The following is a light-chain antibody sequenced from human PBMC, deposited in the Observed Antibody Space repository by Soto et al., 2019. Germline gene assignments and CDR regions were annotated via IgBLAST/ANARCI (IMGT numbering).Light chain of an antibody. V-gene: IGLV2-8*01. CDR2: EVT. Sequence: QSALTQPPSASGSPGQSVTISCTGSSRDVGAYNFVSWYQHQPGKAPKVIIYEVTKRPSGVPDRFSGSKSGNTASLTVSELQAEDEADYYCSSYAGSETLVFGGGTKVTVL. CDR3: SSYAGSETLV. J-gene: IGLJ3*02. CDR1: SRDVGAYNF.